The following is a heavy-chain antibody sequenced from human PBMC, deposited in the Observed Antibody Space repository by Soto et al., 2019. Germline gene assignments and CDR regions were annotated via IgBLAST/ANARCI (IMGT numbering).Heavy chain of an antibody. CDR3: XXXXXXXDPDY. V-gene: IGHV1-18*01. CDR2: ISAYNGNT. CDR1: GYTFTSYG. Sequence: QVQLVQSGAEVKKPGASVKVSCKASGYTFTSYGISWVRQAPGQGLEWMGWISAYNGNTNYAQKLQGRVTMTTDTXXXXXXXXXXXXXXXXXXXXXXXXXXXXXDPDYWGQGTLVTVSS. J-gene: IGHJ4*02.